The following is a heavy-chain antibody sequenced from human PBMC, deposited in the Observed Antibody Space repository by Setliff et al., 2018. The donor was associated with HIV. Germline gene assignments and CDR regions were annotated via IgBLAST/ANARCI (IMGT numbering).Heavy chain of an antibody. CDR1: GGSISTSSSY. CDR2: IYYSGNT. CDR3: VREGVRRELGSGSFRYRAYYFYQ. D-gene: IGHD3-10*01. J-gene: IGHJ4*02. Sequence: PSETLSLTCTVSGGSISTSSSYWGWSRQPPGKGLEWTGSIYYSGNTYFSPSLKSRITISVDTSKNQFSLNLRSVTAADTAVYYCVREGVRRELGSGSFRYRAYYFYQWGQGTLVTVSS. V-gene: IGHV4-39*07.